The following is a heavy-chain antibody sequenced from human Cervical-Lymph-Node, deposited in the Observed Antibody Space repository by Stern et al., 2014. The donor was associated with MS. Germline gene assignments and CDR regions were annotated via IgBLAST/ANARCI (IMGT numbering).Heavy chain of an antibody. CDR1: GFSLTTSGVG. CDR2: IYWNDVK. Sequence: ESGPALVKPTQTLTLTCTFSGFSLTTSGVGVGWVRQPPGKALEWLALIYWNDVKRYSPSLGTRLTIAKDTSKNQVVLTMTNMDPVDTATYFCAHNDYSDALIDFWGQGILVTVSS. D-gene: IGHD4/OR15-4a*01. J-gene: IGHJ4*02. V-gene: IGHV2-5*01. CDR3: AHNDYSDALIDF.